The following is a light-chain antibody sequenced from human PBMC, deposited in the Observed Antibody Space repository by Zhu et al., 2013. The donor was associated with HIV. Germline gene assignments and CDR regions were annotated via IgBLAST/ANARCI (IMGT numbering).Light chain of an antibody. V-gene: IGKV4-1*01. J-gene: IGKJ5*01. CDR3: QQYYAAPIT. CDR2: WAS. Sequence: DIVMTQSPDSLAVSLGERATINCKSSQSVLYSSNNKNYLAWYQQKAGQPPKLLLYWASTRQSGVPDRFSGSGSGTDFTLTISRLQAEDVAVYYCQQYYAAPITFGQGTRLEI. CDR1: QSVLYSSNNKNY.